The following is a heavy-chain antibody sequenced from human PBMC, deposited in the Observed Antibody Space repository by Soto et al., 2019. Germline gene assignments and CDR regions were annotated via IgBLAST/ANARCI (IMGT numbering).Heavy chain of an antibody. CDR2: LSATGGST. J-gene: IGHJ4*02. V-gene: IGHV3-23*01. CDR1: GSTFSIYA. D-gene: IGHD1-1*01. CDR3: AKAGTHSYFDY. Sequence: EVQLLESGGGLVQPGGSLRLSCAASGSTFSIYAMNWVRQAPGKGLEWVSALSATGGSTYYADSVKGRFTISRDNSKNTLYLQMNSLRAEDTAMYYCAKAGTHSYFDYWGQGTLVTVSS.